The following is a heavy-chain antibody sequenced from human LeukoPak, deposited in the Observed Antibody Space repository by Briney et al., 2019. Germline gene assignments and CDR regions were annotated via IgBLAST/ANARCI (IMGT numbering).Heavy chain of an antibody. J-gene: IGHJ4*02. Sequence: SQTLSLTCAVSGGSISSGGYSWSWIRQPPGKGLEWIGYIYHSGSTYYNPSLKSRVTISVDRSKNQFSLKLSSVTAADTAVYYCATLIVATMSFDYWGQRTLVTVSS. V-gene: IGHV4-30-2*01. CDR1: GGSISSGGYS. D-gene: IGHD5-12*01. CDR2: IYHSGST. CDR3: ATLIVATMSFDY.